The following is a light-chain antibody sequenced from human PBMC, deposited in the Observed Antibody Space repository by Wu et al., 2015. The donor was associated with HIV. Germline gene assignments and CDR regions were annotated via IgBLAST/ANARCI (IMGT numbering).Light chain of an antibody. CDR1: QSVRNNY. CDR3: QQHDSSIT. CDR2: GAS. J-gene: IGKJ5*01. Sequence: ENMLTQSPGTLSSSPGERVTLSCKASQSVRNNYFAWFQQRPGQAPRLLIYGASNRATGTPDRFSGSGSGTDFTLTITSLEPQDFAVYYCQQHDSSITFGQGTRLDNK. V-gene: IGKV3-20*01.